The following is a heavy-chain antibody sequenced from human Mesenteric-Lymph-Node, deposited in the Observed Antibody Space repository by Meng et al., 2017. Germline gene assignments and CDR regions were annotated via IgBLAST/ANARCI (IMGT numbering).Heavy chain of an antibody. CDR1: RDGVSSDGAA. J-gene: IGHJ4*02. CDR2: TYYRSKWYN. CDR3: ARGTWAKWTP. V-gene: IGHV6-1*01. Sequence: VHLQRSGSGLVHPPLPLSRTCAISRDGVSSDGAAWHWIRQSPSRGLEWLGRTYYRSKWYNDYAVSVKSRITINPDTSKNQFSLQLNSVTPEDTAVYYCARGTWAKWTPWGQGTLVTVSS. D-gene: IGHD3/OR15-3a*01.